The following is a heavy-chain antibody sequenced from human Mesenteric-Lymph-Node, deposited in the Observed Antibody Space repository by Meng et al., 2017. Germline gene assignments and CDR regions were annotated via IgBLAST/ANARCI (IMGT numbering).Heavy chain of an antibody. V-gene: IGHV3-7*01. D-gene: IGHD6-19*01. J-gene: IGHJ6*02. CDR1: GFTFSSYW. Sequence: GESLKISCVASGFTFSSYWMTWVRQAPGKGLEWVVNIKQDGSEKYYVDSVKGRFSISRDNTKNSLYLQIDNLRPEDTAVYYCARFVAGSGRVIVWGQGTTVTVSS. CDR2: IKQDGSEK. CDR3: ARFVAGSGRVIV.